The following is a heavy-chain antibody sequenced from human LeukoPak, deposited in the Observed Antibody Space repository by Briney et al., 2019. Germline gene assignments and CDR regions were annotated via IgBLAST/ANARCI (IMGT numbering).Heavy chain of an antibody. Sequence: SQTLSLTCALSGDSFSSNSAAWNWIRQSPSRGLEWLVRTYYRSKWYNDYAVSVKSRITINPDTSKNQFSLQLNSVTPEDTAVYYCARVATRAYYFDYWGQGTLVTVSS. CDR1: GDSFSSNSAA. CDR2: TYYRSKWYN. D-gene: IGHD4-23*01. CDR3: ARVATRAYYFDY. V-gene: IGHV6-1*01. J-gene: IGHJ4*02.